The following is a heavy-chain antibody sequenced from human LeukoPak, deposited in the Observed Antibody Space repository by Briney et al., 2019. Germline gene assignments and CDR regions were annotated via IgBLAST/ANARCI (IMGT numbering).Heavy chain of an antibody. CDR1: GGSISSGDYY. J-gene: IGHJ4*02. V-gene: IGHV4-30-4*02. CDR3: ARGGERIAAEIDY. CDR2: IYYSGST. Sequence: SETLSLTCTVSGGSISSGDYYWSWIRQPPGKGLEWIGYIYYSGSTYYNPSLKSRVTISIDTSKSQFSLKLSSVTAADTAVYYCARGGERIAAEIDYWGQGTLVTVSS. D-gene: IGHD6-13*01.